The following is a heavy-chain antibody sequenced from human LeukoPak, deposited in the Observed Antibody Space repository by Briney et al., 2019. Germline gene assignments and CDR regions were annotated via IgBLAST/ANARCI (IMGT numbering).Heavy chain of an antibody. CDR1: GFTLSRYW. Sequence: GGSLRLSCAASGFTLSRYWMSGLRQAPGKGLEWVANIKQDGSEKYYVDSVKGRFTISRGNAKNSLYLQMNSLRAEDTAVYYCARGEWLDPLYYYYMDVWGKGTTVTVSS. CDR2: IKQDGSEK. CDR3: ARGEWLDPLYYYYMDV. J-gene: IGHJ6*03. V-gene: IGHV3-7*01. D-gene: IGHD6-19*01.